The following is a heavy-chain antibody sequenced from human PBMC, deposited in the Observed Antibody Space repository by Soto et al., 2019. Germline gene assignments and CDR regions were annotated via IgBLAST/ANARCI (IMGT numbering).Heavy chain of an antibody. CDR3: AIEGAGFGH. V-gene: IGHV3-73*01. J-gene: IGHJ4*02. Sequence: EVQLVESGGGLIQPGGSVRLSCATSGFTFSVSSMHWVRQASGKGLEWLGRIRSKANLYAAAYRTPLEDRFIISRDDSQATAFLLIIGLRTEDTAMYNCAIEGAGFGHWGQGTLVTVSS. D-gene: IGHD1-26*01. CDR2: IRSKANLYAA. CDR1: GFTFSVSS.